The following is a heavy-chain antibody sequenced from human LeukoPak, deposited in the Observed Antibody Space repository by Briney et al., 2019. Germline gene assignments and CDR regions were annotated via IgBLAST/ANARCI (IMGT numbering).Heavy chain of an antibody. D-gene: IGHD3-9*01. CDR1: GYTFTSYY. CDR2: INPSGGST. V-gene: IGHV1-46*01. J-gene: IGHJ6*02. CDR3: ARRYFDFRMDV. Sequence: GASVKVSCKASGYTFTSYYMHWVRQAPGQGLEWMGIINPSGGSTSYAQKFQGRVTITADESTSTAYMELSSLRSEDTAVYYCARRYFDFRMDVWGQGTTVTVSS.